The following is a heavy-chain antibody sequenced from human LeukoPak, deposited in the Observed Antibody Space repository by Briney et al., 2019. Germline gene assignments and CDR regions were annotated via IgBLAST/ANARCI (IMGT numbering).Heavy chain of an antibody. CDR1: GFTFSSYS. J-gene: IGHJ4*02. V-gene: IGHV3-48*01. CDR2: ISSSSSTI. Sequence: PGGSLRLSCAASGFTFSSYSMNWVRQAPGKGLEWVSYISSSSSTIYYADSVKGRFTISRDNSKNTVYLQINTLRVEDTAVYYCARGGLETAVKYFFDYWGQGTLITVSS. D-gene: IGHD1-1*01. CDR3: ARGGLETAVKYFFDY.